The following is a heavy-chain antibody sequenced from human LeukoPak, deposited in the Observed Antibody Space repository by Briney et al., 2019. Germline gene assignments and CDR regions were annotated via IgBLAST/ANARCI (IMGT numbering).Heavy chain of an antibody. D-gene: IGHD4-23*01. CDR3: AKDPPPLYGGNTFGAFDI. V-gene: IGHV3-30*18. J-gene: IGHJ3*02. CDR2: ISYDGSNK. CDR1: GFTFSSYG. Sequence: GRSLRLSCAASGFTFSSYGMHWVRQAPGKGLEWVAVISYDGSNKYYADSVKGRFTISRDNSKNPLYLQMNSLRAEDTAVYYCAKDPPPLYGGNTFGAFDIWGQGTMVTVSS.